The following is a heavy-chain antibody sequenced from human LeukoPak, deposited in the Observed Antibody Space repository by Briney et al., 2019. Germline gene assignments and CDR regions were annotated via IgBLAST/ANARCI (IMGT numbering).Heavy chain of an antibody. CDR1: GYTLTGYH. D-gene: IGHD2-2*01. Sequence: ASVTASCQASGYTLTGYHMHWVRQTPGHGLEWMGRINPNSGDTNYAQKFQGRVTMTRDTSISTAYMELSRLRSDDTAVYYCARDYCSSTSCLFDYWGQGTLVTVSS. V-gene: IGHV1-2*06. CDR3: ARDYCSSTSCLFDY. J-gene: IGHJ4*02. CDR2: INPNSGDT.